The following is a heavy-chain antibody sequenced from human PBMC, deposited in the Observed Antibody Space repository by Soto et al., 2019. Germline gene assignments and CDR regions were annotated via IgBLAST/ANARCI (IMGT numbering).Heavy chain of an antibody. V-gene: IGHV3-21*01. CDR1: GFTFSDYS. D-gene: IGHD3-22*01. CDR3: ARDHPYYYDSSGGFYYYYYGMDV. J-gene: IGHJ6*02. Sequence: GGSLRLSCAASGFTFSDYSMNWVRQAPGKGLEWVSSISGSSTYISYGDSVRGRFTISRDNAKNLLYLQMNSLRAEDTAVYYCARDHPYYYDSSGGFYYYYYGMDVWGQGTTVTVSS. CDR2: ISGSSTYI.